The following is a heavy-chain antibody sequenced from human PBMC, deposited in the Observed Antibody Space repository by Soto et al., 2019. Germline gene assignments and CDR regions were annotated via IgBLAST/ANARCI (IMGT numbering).Heavy chain of an antibody. Sequence: EVQLVESGGGLVKPGGSRRLSCAASGFTFSDYDMTWVRQAPGKGLEWVSSITSNSIYKYSADSLKGRFTISRNNAKNTLFRQSNSLRDEDTAGYYCARDHSGGNYYHHELDVWGQGTTVTVSS. V-gene: IGHV3-21*01. CDR3: ARDHSGGNYYHHELDV. CDR1: GFTFSDYD. CDR2: ITSNSIYK. D-gene: IGHD1-26*01. J-gene: IGHJ6*02.